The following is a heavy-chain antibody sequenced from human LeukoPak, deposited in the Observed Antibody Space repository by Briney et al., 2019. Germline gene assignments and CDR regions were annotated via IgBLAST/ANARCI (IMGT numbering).Heavy chain of an antibody. CDR2: INHSGST. D-gene: IGHD3-22*01. J-gene: IGHJ4*02. CDR1: GVSFSGYY. V-gene: IGHV4-34*01. Sequence: SETLSLTCAVYGVSFSGYYWSWIRQPPGKGLEWIGEINHSGSTNYNPSLKSRVTISVDTSKNQFSLKLSSVTAADTAVYYCARALTYDSSGYYQLVYWGQGTLVTVSS. CDR3: ARALTYDSSGYYQLVY.